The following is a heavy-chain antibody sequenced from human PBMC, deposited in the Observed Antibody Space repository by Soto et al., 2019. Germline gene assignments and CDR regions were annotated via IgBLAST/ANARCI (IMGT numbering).Heavy chain of an antibody. CDR2: INHTGGT. CDR1: GGSVSGYY. CDR3: ATRITVFGLLIPPFDP. D-gene: IGHD3-3*01. V-gene: IGHV4-34*01. Sequence: SETLSLTCAVSGGSVSGYYWNWIRQPPGQGLEWIGEINHTGGTHYNPSLKSRVTMSVDTSKNQFSLRLSSVTAADTAIYYCATRITVFGLLIPPFDPWGQGTQVTVSS. J-gene: IGHJ5*02.